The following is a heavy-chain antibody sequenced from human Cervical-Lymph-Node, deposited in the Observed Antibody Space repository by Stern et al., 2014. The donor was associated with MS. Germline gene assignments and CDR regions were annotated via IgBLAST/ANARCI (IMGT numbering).Heavy chain of an antibody. Sequence: EVQLVQSGGGLVQPGGSLRLACSISGFTVNSNYIYWLRQAPGKGLEWVSVMYSGGTTHYADSVEGRFTISRDTSKNTLHLQMNSLRAEDTAVYYCAIDGSRTGFDYWGQGTLVTVSS. CDR2: MYSGGTT. CDR1: GFTVNSNY. V-gene: IGHV3-66*01. D-gene: IGHD3/OR15-3a*01. J-gene: IGHJ4*02. CDR3: AIDGSRTGFDY.